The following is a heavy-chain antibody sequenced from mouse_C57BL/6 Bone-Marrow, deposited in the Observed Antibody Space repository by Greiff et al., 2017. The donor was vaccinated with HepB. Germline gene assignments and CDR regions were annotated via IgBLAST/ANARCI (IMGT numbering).Heavy chain of an antibody. CDR1: GYTFTSYD. Sequence: QVQLQQSGPELVKPGASVKLSCKASGYTFTSYDINWVKQRPGQGLELIGWLYPRDGSTKYNEKFKGKATLTVDTSSSTAYMELHSLTSEDSAVYFCAREGITTVVATPGWYFDVWGTGTTVTVSS. J-gene: IGHJ1*03. D-gene: IGHD1-1*01. CDR2: LYPRDGST. V-gene: IGHV1-85*01. CDR3: AREGITTVVATPGWYFDV.